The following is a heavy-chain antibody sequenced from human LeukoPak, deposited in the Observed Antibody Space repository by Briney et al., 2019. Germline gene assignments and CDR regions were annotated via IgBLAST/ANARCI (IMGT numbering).Heavy chain of an antibody. CDR1: GGSSSGYY. CDR2: INHSGST. Sequence: PSETLSLTCAVYGGSSSGYYWSWIRQPPGKGLEWIGEINHSGSTNYNPSLKSRVTISVDTSKNQFSLKLSSVTAADTAVYYCARQSSGPTDAFDIWGQGTMVTASS. D-gene: IGHD6-19*01. J-gene: IGHJ3*02. V-gene: IGHV4-34*01. CDR3: ARQSSGPTDAFDI.